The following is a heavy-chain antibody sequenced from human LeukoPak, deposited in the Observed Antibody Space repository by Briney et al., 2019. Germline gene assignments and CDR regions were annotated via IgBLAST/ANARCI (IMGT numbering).Heavy chain of an antibody. CDR1: GVSFSGYY. CDR3: ARRKSFFYFDY. V-gene: IGHV4-34*01. Sequence: SETLSLTCAVYGVSFSGYYWSWVRQPPGKGREWLGEINHSGTTNYTPSLKSRVTISVHTSNNHFSLKLTSVTAADTAVYYCARRKSFFYFDYWGQGTLVTVSS. J-gene: IGHJ4*02. CDR2: INHSGTT.